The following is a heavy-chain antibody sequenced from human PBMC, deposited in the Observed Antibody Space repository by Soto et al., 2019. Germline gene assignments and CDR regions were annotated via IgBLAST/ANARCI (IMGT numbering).Heavy chain of an antibody. Sequence: ETLCLPCTISSVSISRSSYYWGWIRQPPGKGLEWIGSISYSGSTYYNPSLKSRVTISVDTSKNQFSLKLSSVTAADTAVYYCARLASSGYYYRYGFDPWGQGTLVTVSA. V-gene: IGHV4-39*01. J-gene: IGHJ5*02. CDR2: ISYSGST. CDR1: SVSISRSSYY. CDR3: ARLASSGYYYRYGFDP. D-gene: IGHD3-22*01.